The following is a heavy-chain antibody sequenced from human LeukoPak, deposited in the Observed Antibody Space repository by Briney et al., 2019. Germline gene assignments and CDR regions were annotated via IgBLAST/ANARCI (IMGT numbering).Heavy chain of an antibody. CDR1: GLTFSSYG. CDR3: AKDQGYIVVVPAAMDY. J-gene: IGHJ4*02. CDR2: IRYDGSNK. Sequence: GGSLRLSCAASGLTFSSYGMHWVRQAPGKGLEWVAFIRYDGSNKYYADSVKGRFTISRDNSKNTLYLQMNSLRAEDTAVYYCAKDQGYIVVVPAAMDYWGQGTLVTVSS. D-gene: IGHD2-2*01. V-gene: IGHV3-30*02.